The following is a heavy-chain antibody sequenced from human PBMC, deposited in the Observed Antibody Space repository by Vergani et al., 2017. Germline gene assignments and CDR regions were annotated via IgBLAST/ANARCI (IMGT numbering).Heavy chain of an antibody. D-gene: IGHD2-15*01. Sequence: QVQLQESGPGLVKPSETLSLTFTVSGGSISSYYWSWIRQPPGKGLEWIGYIYYSGSTNYNPSLKSRVTISVDTSKNQFSLKLSSVTAADTAVYYCARVGGYCSGGSCYRYYYYGMDVWGQGTTVTVSS. V-gene: IGHV4-59*01. CDR1: GGSISSYY. CDR3: ARVGGYCSGGSCYRYYYYGMDV. CDR2: IYYSGST. J-gene: IGHJ6*02.